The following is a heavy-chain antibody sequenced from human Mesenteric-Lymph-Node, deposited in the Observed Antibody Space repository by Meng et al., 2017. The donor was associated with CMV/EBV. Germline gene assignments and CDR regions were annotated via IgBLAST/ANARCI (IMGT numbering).Heavy chain of an antibody. V-gene: IGHV3-23*01. D-gene: IGHD3-10*01. CDR3: ARGAYTVRGVISYSFDY. Sequence: GESLKISCAASGFTFSSYAMSWVRQAPGKGLEWVSAISGSGGSTYYADSVKGRFTISRDNSKNTLYLQMNSLRAEDTAVYYCARGAYTVRGVISYSFDYWGQGTLVTVSS. CDR1: GFTFSSYA. J-gene: IGHJ4*02. CDR2: ISGSGGST.